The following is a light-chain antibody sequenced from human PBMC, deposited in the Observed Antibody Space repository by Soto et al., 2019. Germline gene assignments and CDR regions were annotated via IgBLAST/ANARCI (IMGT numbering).Light chain of an antibody. V-gene: IGKV1-6*01. Sequence: AIQVTQSPSSLSASVGDRVTITCRASQGIRNDLAWYQQKPGQAPKLLLYAASSLQGGVPSRFSGSGSGTDFTLTISSLQPEDFATYYCLQDYGYPRTFDQGTKVEIK. CDR2: AAS. CDR3: LQDYGYPRT. J-gene: IGKJ1*01. CDR1: QGIRND.